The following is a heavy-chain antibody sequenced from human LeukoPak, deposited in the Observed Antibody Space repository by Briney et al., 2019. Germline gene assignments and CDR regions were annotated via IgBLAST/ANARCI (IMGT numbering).Heavy chain of an antibody. D-gene: IGHD3-16*02. V-gene: IGHV4-34*01. CDR2: INHRGST. J-gene: IGHJ4*02. Sequence: PSETLSLTCAVYGGSFSGYYWSWIRQPPGKGLEWIGEINHRGSTNYNPSLKSRVTISVDTSKNQFSLKLSSVTAADTAVYYCARGREISGLDYWGQGTLVTVSS. CDR1: GGSFSGYY. CDR3: ARGREISGLDY.